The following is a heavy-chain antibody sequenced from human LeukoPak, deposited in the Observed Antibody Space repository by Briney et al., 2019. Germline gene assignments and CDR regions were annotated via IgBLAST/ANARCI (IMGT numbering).Heavy chain of an antibody. CDR1: GFTFSNYW. Sequence: GGSLRLSCAASGFTFSNYWMHWVRQAPGKGLVWVSRINGDGSSTSYADSVRGRFTISRDSAKNTLYLQMNSLRAEDTAVYYCARDTHYYGSGSPAFDLWGRGTMVTVSS. J-gene: IGHJ3*01. V-gene: IGHV3-74*01. D-gene: IGHD3-10*01. CDR2: INGDGSST. CDR3: ARDTHYYGSGSPAFDL.